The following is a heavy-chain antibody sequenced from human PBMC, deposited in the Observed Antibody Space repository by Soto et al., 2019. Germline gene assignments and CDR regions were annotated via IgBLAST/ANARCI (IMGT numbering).Heavy chain of an antibody. J-gene: IGHJ4*02. D-gene: IGHD5-12*01. CDR1: GFTFSSYA. V-gene: IGHV3-23*01. Sequence: PEGSLRLSCAASGFTFSSYAMSWVRQAPGKGLEWVSAISGSGGSTYYADSVKGRFTISRDNSKNTLYLQMNSLRAEDTAVYYCANEKSGVATILVGLDYWGQGTLVTVSS. CDR2: ISGSGGST. CDR3: ANEKSGVATILVGLDY.